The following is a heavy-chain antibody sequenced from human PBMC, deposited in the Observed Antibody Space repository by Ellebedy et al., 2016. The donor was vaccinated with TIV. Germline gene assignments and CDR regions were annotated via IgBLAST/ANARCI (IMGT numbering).Heavy chain of an antibody. V-gene: IGHV3-13*04. CDR3: ARGDVDAFDI. Sequence: GESLKISXAASGFTFSSYDMHWVRQATGKGLEWVSAIGTAGDTYYPGSVKGRFTISRENAKNSLYLQMNSLRAGDTAVYYCARGDVDAFDIWGQGTMVTVSS. D-gene: IGHD2-21*02. CDR1: GFTFSSYD. CDR2: IGTAGDT. J-gene: IGHJ3*02.